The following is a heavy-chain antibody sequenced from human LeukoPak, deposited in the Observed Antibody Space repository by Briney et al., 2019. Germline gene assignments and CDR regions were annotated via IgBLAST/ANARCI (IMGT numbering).Heavy chain of an antibody. D-gene: IGHD5-24*01. Sequence: GESLQISCQGSGSRFSTYWIGWVRQMPGKGLKWMGIIYPGDSNTRYSPSFQGQVTISADKSISTAYLQWSSLKASDTAMYYCVRLAPLVEMATINHYYYMDVWGKGTTVTVSS. CDR3: VRLAPLVEMATINHYYYMDV. CDR1: GSRFSTYW. V-gene: IGHV5-51*01. J-gene: IGHJ6*03. CDR2: IYPGDSNT.